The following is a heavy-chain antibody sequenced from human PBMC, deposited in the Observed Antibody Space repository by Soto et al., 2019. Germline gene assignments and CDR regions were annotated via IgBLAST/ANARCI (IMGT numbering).Heavy chain of an antibody. CDR1: GFTFISYA. V-gene: IGHV3-23*01. CDR3: AKDIMVGATPFDY. Sequence: PGGALRLSFASSGFTFISYAMSWVRQAPGKGLEWVSAISGSGGSTYYADSVKGRFTISRDNSKNTLYLQMNSLRAEDTAVYYCAKDIMVGATPFDYWGQGTLVTVSS. D-gene: IGHD1-26*01. J-gene: IGHJ4*02. CDR2: ISGSGGST.